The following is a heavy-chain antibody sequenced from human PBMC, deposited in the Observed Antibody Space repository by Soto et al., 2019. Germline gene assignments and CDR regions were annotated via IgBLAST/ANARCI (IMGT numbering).Heavy chain of an antibody. CDR3: ARDIVLMVYAMDY. Sequence: ASVKVSCKASGYTFTSYAMHWVRQAPGQRLEWMGWINAGNGNTKYSQKFQGRVTITRDTSASTAYMELGSLRSEDTAVYYCARDIVLMVYAMDYWGQGTLVTVSS. CDR2: INAGNGNT. D-gene: IGHD2-8*01. J-gene: IGHJ4*02. V-gene: IGHV1-3*01. CDR1: GYTFTSYA.